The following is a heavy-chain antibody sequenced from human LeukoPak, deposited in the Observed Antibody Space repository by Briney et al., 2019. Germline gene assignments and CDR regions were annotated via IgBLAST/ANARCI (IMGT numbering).Heavy chain of an antibody. Sequence: SETLSLTCTVSGGSISSYYWSWIRQPPGEGLEWIGYIYYSGSTNYNPSLKSRVTISVGTSRNHFSLKLSSVTAADTAVYYCARTGTTGFTWLDPWGQGTLVTVSS. V-gene: IGHV4-59*01. D-gene: IGHD1-1*01. CDR1: GGSISSYY. CDR3: ARTGTTGFTWLDP. J-gene: IGHJ5*02. CDR2: IYYSGST.